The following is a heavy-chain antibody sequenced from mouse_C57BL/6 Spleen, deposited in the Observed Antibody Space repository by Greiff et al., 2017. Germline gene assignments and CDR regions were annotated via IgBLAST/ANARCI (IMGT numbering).Heavy chain of an antibody. CDR2: IYPSDSET. V-gene: IGHV1-61*01. CDR1: GYTFTSYW. CDR3: ARRDYGYDY. Sequence: QVQLQQPGAELVRPGSSVKLSCKASGYTFTSYWMDWVKQRPGQGLEWIGNIYPSDSETDYNQKFKDKATLTVDKSSSTAYMQLSSLTSENSAVYYCARRDYGYDYWGQGTTLTVSS. J-gene: IGHJ2*01. D-gene: IGHD2-2*01.